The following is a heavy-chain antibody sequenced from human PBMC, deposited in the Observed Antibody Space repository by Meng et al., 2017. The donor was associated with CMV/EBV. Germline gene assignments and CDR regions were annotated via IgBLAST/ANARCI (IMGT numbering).Heavy chain of an antibody. CDR1: GYTFTGYY. CDR2: INPNSGGT. CDR3: APAYYYDSSGYFDAFDI. D-gene: IGHD3-22*01. J-gene: IGHJ3*02. V-gene: IGHV1-2*04. Sequence: ASVKVSCKASGYTFTGYYMHWVRQAPGQGLEWMGWINPNSGGTNYAQKFQGWVTMTRDTSISTAYMELSRLRSDDTAVYYCAPAYYYDSSGYFDAFDIWGQGTMVTVSS.